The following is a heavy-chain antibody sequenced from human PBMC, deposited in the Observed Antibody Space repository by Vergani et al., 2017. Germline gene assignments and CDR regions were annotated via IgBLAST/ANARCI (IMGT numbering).Heavy chain of an antibody. CDR2: IYYSGSP. CDR3: ASPSYYYDRSGYYPCDYYYYGMDV. V-gene: IGHV4-39*01. Sequence: QVQLQQWGAGLLKPSETLSLTCTVSGGSISSSSYYWGWIRQPPGKGLEWIGSIYYSGSPYYNPSLKSRVTISGDTSKNQFSLKLSSVTAADTAVYYCASPSYYYDRSGYYPCDYYYYGMDVWGQGTTVTGSS. J-gene: IGHJ6*02. CDR1: GGSISSSSYY. D-gene: IGHD3-22*01.